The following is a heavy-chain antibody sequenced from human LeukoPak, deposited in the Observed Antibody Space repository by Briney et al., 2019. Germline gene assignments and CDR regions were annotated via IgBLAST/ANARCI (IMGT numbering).Heavy chain of an antibody. CDR2: ISGSGGST. V-gene: IGHV3-23*01. CDR1: GFTFSSYA. J-gene: IGHJ4*02. Sequence: GGSLRLSCAASGFTFSSYAMSWVRQAPGKGLEWVSAISGSGGSTYYADSVKGRFTISRDNAQNTLYLQMNSLRAGDTAVYYCARGHVPGSDRHWDYWGQGVLVTVSS. CDR3: ARGHVPGSDRHWDY. D-gene: IGHD3-10*01.